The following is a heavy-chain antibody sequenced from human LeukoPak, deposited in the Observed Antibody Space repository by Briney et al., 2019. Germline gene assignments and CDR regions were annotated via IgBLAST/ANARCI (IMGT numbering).Heavy chain of an antibody. J-gene: IGHJ6*02. Sequence: GGSLRLSCAASGVTVSSKDMSWVRQAPGKGLEWVSTVYSGGSTYYADPVKGRFTISRDNSKNTLFLQMNSLRAEDTAVYYCARDVDYYDIVTGYYQHFGMDVWGQGTTVTVS. CDR2: VYSGGST. V-gene: IGHV3-53*01. CDR3: ARDVDYYDIVTGYYQHFGMDV. CDR1: GVTVSSKD. D-gene: IGHD3-9*01.